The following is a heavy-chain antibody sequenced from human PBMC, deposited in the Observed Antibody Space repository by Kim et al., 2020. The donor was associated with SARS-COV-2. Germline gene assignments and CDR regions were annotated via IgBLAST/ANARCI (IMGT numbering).Heavy chain of an antibody. V-gene: IGHV4-31*02. D-gene: IGHD3-9*01. J-gene: IGHJ4*02. CDR3: ARAPLTGYGFDY. Sequence: YYNPSLKSRVTISVDTSKNQFSLKLSSVTAADTAVYYCARAPLTGYGFDYWGQGTLVTVSS.